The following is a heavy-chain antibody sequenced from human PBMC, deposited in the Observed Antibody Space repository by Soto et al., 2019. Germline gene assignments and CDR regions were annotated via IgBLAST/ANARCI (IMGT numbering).Heavy chain of an antibody. CDR3: ASVGYCSGGSCDFYFDY. CDR2: IIPIFGTA. D-gene: IGHD2-15*01. CDR1: GGTFSSYA. Sequence: QVQLVQSGAEVKKPGSSVKVSCKASGGTFSSYAISWVRQAPGQGLEWMGGIIPIFGTANYAQKFQGRVTITADESTSTAYMELSSLRSEDTAVYYCASVGYCSGGSCDFYFDYWGQGTLVTVSS. J-gene: IGHJ4*02. V-gene: IGHV1-69*12.